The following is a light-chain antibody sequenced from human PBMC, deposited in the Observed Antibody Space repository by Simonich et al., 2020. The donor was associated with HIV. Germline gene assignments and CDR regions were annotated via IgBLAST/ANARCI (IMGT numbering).Light chain of an antibody. CDR3: NSYTTSNTYI. V-gene: IGLV1-47*01. J-gene: IGLJ1*01. CDR1: SSNIGSAY. Sequence: QSVVTQPLSVSGTPGQRVTISCSGSSSNIGSAYVYWYQQLPGTAPKLLIYRNNQRPSGVPDRFSGSKSGNTASLTISGVQAEDEADYYCNSYTTSNTYIFGTATKVTVL. CDR2: RNN.